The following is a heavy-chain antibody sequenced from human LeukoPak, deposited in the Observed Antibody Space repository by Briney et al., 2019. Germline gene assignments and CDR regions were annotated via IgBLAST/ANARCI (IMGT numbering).Heavy chain of an antibody. V-gene: IGHV4-59*01. Sequence: PSETLSLTCTVPGGSISSYYWSWIRQPPGKGLEWIGYIYYSGSTNYNPSLKSRVTISVDTSKNQFSLKLSSVTAADTAVYYCARGGNYYYYYMDVWGKGTTVTVSS. CDR3: ARGGNYYYYYMDV. CDR1: GGSISSYY. J-gene: IGHJ6*03. CDR2: IYYSGST.